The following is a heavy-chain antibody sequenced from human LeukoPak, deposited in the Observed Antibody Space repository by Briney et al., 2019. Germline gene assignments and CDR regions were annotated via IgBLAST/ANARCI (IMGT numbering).Heavy chain of an antibody. CDR2: IKQDGSEK. CDR3: ASSVTTMAHWFDP. Sequence: GGSLRLSCAASGFTFSSYWMGWVRQAPGKGLEWVANIKQDGSEKYYVDSVKGRFTISRDNAKNSLYLQMNSLRAEDTAVYYCASSVTTMAHWFDPWGQGTLVTVSS. D-gene: IGHD4-17*01. V-gene: IGHV3-7*01. CDR1: GFTFSSYW. J-gene: IGHJ5*02.